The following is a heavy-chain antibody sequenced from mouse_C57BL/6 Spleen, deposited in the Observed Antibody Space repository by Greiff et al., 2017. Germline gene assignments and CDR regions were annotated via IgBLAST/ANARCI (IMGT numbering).Heavy chain of an antibody. CDR2: INPGSGGT. J-gene: IGHJ4*01. V-gene: IGHV1-54*01. CDR3: ARLFGNYAMDY. CDR1: GYAFTNYL. Sequence: QVQLQQSGAELVRPGTSVKVSCKASGYAFTNYLIEWVKQRPGQGLEWIGVINPGSGGTNYNEKFMGKATLTADKSSSTAYMQLSSLTSEDSAVYFCARLFGNYAMDYWGQGTSVTVSS. D-gene: IGHD1-1*02.